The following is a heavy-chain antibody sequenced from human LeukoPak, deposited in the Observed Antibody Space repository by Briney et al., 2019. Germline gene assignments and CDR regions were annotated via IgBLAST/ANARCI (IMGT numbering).Heavy chain of an antibody. CDR3: ARVDYL. J-gene: IGHJ5*02. CDR1: GFTFSSYG. V-gene: IGHV3-33*01. Sequence: PGGSLTLSCAASGFTFSSYGIHWVRQAPAKGLEWVAVIWYDGSNKYYADSVKGRFTISRENSKNTLYLQMNSLRAEDTAVYYCARVDYLWGEGTLVTVSS. CDR2: IWYDGSNK. D-gene: IGHD3-3*01.